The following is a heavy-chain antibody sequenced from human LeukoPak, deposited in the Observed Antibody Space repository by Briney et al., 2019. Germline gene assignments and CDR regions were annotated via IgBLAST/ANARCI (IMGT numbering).Heavy chain of an antibody. CDR1: GYTFTGYY. V-gene: IGHV1-2*02. D-gene: IGHD3-22*01. J-gene: IGHJ4*02. Sequence: GASVKVSCKAPGYTFTGYYMHWVRQAPGQGLEWMGWINPNSGGTNYAQKFQGRVTMTRDTSISTAYMELSRLRSDDTAVYYCARGRAHYYDSSATITGVDYWGQGTLVTVSS. CDR2: INPNSGGT. CDR3: ARGRAHYYDSSATITGVDY.